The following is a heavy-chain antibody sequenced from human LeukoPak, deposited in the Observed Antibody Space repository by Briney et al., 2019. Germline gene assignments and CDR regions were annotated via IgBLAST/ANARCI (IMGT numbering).Heavy chain of an antibody. Sequence: SETLPLTCTVSGYSISSGYYWGWIRQPPGKGLEWIGSIYHSGSTYYNPSLKSRVTISVDTSKNQFSLKLSSATAADTAVYYCARDLITMIVVVPRAFDIWGQGTMVTVSS. J-gene: IGHJ3*02. CDR3: ARDLITMIVVVPRAFDI. CDR1: GYSISSGYY. CDR2: IYHSGST. D-gene: IGHD3-22*01. V-gene: IGHV4-38-2*02.